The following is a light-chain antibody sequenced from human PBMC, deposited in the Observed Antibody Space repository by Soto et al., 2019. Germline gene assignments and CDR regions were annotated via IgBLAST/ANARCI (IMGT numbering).Light chain of an antibody. V-gene: IGKV3-20*01. CDR2: DAS. CDR1: QTVRSSS. CDR3: QQYGSSPGT. Sequence: DIVLTQSPGTLSLSPGERATLSCRASQTVRSSSLAWYQQKPGQAPRLLIYDASNRATGIPARFSGSGSGTDFTLTISSLEPEDFAVYYCQQYGSSPGTFGQGTKVDIK. J-gene: IGKJ1*01.